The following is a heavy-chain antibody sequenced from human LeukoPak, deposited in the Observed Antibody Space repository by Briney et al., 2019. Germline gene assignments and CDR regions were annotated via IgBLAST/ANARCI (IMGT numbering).Heavy chain of an antibody. Sequence: SGGSLRLSCAASGFTFSDYYMSWIRQAPGEGLEWVSYISSGGITIYYADSVKGRFTISRDNAKNSLYLQMNSLRAEDTAVYYCARDLRPTITIFGVARDAFDIWGQGTMVTVSS. CDR3: ARDLRPTITIFGVARDAFDI. V-gene: IGHV3-11*04. CDR1: GFTFSDYY. D-gene: IGHD3-3*01. J-gene: IGHJ3*02. CDR2: ISSGGITI.